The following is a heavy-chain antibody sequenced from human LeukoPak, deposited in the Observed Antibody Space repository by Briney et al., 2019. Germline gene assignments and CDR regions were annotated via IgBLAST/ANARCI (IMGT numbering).Heavy chain of an antibody. V-gene: IGHV1-2*02. Sequence: ASVKVSCKASGYAFTAYYIHWVRQAPGQGLEWMGWVNPDGGVTNYAQKFQGRVTMTRDTSISTAYMEFSRLISDDTAVYYCARTWSAITGFDYWGQGTLVTVSS. CDR2: VNPDGGVT. J-gene: IGHJ4*02. CDR1: GYAFTAYY. CDR3: ARTWSAITGFDY. D-gene: IGHD1-20*01.